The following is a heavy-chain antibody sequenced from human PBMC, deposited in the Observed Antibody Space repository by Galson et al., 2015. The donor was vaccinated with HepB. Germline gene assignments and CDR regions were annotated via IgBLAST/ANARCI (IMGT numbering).Heavy chain of an antibody. D-gene: IGHD3-10*01. CDR3: ARAPDYGSGTGYGMDV. CDR2: TYYRSKWYN. Sequence: CAISGDSVSSNSAAWNWIRQSPSRGLEWLGRTYYRSKWYNDYAVSVKSRITINPDTSKNQFSLQLNSVTPEDTAVYYCARAPDYGSGTGYGMDVWGQGTTVTVSS. J-gene: IGHJ6*02. V-gene: IGHV6-1*01. CDR1: GDSVSSNSAA.